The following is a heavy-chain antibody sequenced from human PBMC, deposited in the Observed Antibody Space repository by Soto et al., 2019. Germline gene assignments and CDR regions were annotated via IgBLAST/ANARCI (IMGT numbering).Heavy chain of an antibody. CDR3: VKGKYDFDY. Sequence: GGSLRLSCSASGFTFSSYAMHWVRQAPGKGLEYVSTISSNGGSTYYADPVKGRFTISRDNSKNTLYLQMSSLRTEDTALYYCVKGKYDFDYWGQGTLVTVSS. CDR1: GFTFSSYA. CDR2: ISSNGGST. J-gene: IGHJ4*02. V-gene: IGHV3-64D*06.